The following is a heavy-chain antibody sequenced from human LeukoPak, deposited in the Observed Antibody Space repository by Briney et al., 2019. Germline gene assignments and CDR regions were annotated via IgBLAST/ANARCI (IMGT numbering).Heavy chain of an antibody. J-gene: IGHJ4*02. V-gene: IGHV3-30*02. Sequence: PGGSLRLSCAASGFIFSTYGLHWVRQAPGKGLEWVAFIRYDGSNKYYADSVKGRFTISRDNSKNTLYLQMNSLRAEDTAVYYCAKDKVMWLVPPYYFDYWGQGTLVTVSS. CDR1: GFIFSTYG. CDR2: IRYDGSNK. CDR3: AKDKVMWLVPPYYFDY. D-gene: IGHD6-19*01.